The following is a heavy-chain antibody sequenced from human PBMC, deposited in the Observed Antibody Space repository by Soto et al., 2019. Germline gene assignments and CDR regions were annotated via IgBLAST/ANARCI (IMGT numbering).Heavy chain of an antibody. J-gene: IGHJ4*02. Sequence: SETLSLTCTVSGGSISSSSHYWGWIRQPPGKGLEWIGSIYYSGSTYYNPSLKSRVTISVDTSKNQFSLKLSSVTAADTAVYYCDRDKYDFWSGYYFDYWGQGTLVTVSS. V-gene: IGHV4-39*01. D-gene: IGHD3-3*01. CDR3: DRDKYDFWSGYYFDY. CDR2: IYYSGST. CDR1: GGSISSSSHY.